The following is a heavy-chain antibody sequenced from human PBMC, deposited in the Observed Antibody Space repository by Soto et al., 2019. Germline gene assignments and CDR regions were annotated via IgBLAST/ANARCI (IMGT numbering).Heavy chain of an antibody. J-gene: IGHJ6*02. CDR3: AKGRSYYYYYGVDV. CDR1: GFTFSNYA. V-gene: IGHV3-23*01. Sequence: PGGSLRLSCAASGFTFSNYAMSWVRQAPGKGLEWVSAISSSGGSTYYADSVKGRFTISRDNSKSTLYLQMNSLRAEDTALYYCAKGRSYYYYYGVDVWGQGTTVTVSS. CDR2: ISSSGGST.